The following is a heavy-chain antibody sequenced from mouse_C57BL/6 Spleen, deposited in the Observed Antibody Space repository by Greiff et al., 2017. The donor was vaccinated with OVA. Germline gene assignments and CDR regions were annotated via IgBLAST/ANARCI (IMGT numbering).Heavy chain of an antibody. CDR3: ARDGATTLYVDYEGWFAY. J-gene: IGHJ3*01. CDR1: GYSFTGYY. D-gene: IGHD2-4*01. V-gene: IGHV1-43*01. Sequence: VQLQQSGPELVKPGASVKISCKASGYSFTGYYMHWVKQSSEKSLEWIGEINPSTGGTSYNEKFKGKATLTVDKSSSTAYMQLKSLTSADSAVYYCARDGATTLYVDYEGWFAYWGQGTLVTVSA. CDR2: INPSTGGT.